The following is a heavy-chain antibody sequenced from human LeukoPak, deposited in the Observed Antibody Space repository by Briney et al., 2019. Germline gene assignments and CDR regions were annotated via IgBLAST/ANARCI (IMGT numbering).Heavy chain of an antibody. D-gene: IGHD3-3*01. CDR2: MYNSGKK. J-gene: IGHJ6*03. CDR1: GAPISSYY. V-gene: IGHV4-59*01. CDR3: ARDSICGHLPGMDV. Sequence: SETLSLTCTVSGAPISSYYWTWIRRSPTKGLEWIGHMYNSGKKDYNPSLKSRVSISLNMSKNQLSLRLGSVTAADTAVYYCARDSICGHLPGMDVWGKGITVTVSS.